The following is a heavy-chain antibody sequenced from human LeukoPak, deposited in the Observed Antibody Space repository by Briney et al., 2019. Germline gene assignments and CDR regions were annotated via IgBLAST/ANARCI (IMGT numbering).Heavy chain of an antibody. V-gene: IGHV3-74*01. J-gene: IGHJ4*02. D-gene: IGHD1-26*01. CDR2: IKSDGSSN. CDR3: AREGYTGSYYFDY. Sequence: GGSLRLSCAASGFTFSSYWMYWIRQAPGKGLEWVSRIKSDGSSNTYADFVKGRFAISRDNAKNTLYLQMNSLRAEDTAVYYCAREGYTGSYYFDYWGQGTLVTVSS. CDR1: GFTFSSYW.